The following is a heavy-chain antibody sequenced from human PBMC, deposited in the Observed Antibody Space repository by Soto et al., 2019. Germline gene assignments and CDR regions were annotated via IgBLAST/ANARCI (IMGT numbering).Heavy chain of an antibody. CDR2: ISGSGGST. J-gene: IGHJ4*02. Sequence: GGSLRLSCAASGFTFSSYAMSWVRQAPGKGLEWVSAISGSGGSTYYADSVKGRFTISRDNSKNTLYLQMNSLRAEDTAVYYCAKSGGIVVVVAALGYWGQGTLVTVSS. CDR1: GFTFSSYA. D-gene: IGHD2-15*01. CDR3: AKSGGIVVVVAALGY. V-gene: IGHV3-23*01.